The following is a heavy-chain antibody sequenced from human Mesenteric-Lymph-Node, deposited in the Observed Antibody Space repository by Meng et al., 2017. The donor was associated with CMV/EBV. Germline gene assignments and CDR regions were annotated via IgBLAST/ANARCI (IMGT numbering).Heavy chain of an antibody. J-gene: IGHJ5*02. CDR1: GFTFRSYT. Sequence: GGSLKISCAASGFTFRSYTMSWVRQAPGKGLEWVAGISGSGSTTKYSASVEGRFTISRDNSKDTLFLQMNRLGAEDTALYFCAKDMWEYQLPDGSWGQGTLVTVSS. CDR3: AKDMWEYQLPDGS. D-gene: IGHD2-2*01. V-gene: IGHV3-23*01. CDR2: ISGSGSTT.